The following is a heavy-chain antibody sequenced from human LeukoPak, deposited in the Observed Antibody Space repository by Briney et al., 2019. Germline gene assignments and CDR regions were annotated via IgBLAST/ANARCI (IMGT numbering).Heavy chain of an antibody. J-gene: IGHJ5*01. CDR3: ARHLVRDGYNYFFGS. CDR2: IDNSGSA. CDR1: GGTIKSYY. Sequence: SETLSLTCTVSGGTIKSYYWSWIRQPPGKRLEWIGYIDNSGSANRNPSLKSRVTISADTSKNQFFLKLSSVTAADTAVYYCARHLVRDGYNYFFGSWGQGTLVTVSS. V-gene: IGHV4-59*08. D-gene: IGHD5-24*01.